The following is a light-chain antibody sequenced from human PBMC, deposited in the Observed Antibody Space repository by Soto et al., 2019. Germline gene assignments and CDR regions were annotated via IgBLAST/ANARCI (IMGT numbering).Light chain of an antibody. CDR1: SSDVGGYPY. Sequence: QSALTQPASVSGSPGQSITISCTGASSDVGGYPYVSWYQQHPGKAPTLVIYEVRNRPSGISNRFSGSKSGNTASLTISGLQAEDEADYHCQSYDRSLSGVIFGGGTQLTVL. V-gene: IGLV2-14*01. CDR3: QSYDRSLSGVI. J-gene: IGLJ2*01. CDR2: EVR.